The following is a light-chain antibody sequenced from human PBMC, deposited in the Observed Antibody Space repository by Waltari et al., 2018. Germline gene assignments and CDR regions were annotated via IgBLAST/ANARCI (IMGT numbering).Light chain of an antibody. Sequence: SYELTQPPSVSVSPGQTARITCSGDVLPKKYAYWYQQKSGQAPVLVIYEDNKRPSEIPDRVSGSSSGTMATLTISGDQVEDEADYYCYSIDSSDDHYVFGTGTKVTVL. J-gene: IGLJ1*01. CDR2: EDN. V-gene: IGLV3-10*01. CDR1: VLPKKY. CDR3: YSIDSSDDHYV.